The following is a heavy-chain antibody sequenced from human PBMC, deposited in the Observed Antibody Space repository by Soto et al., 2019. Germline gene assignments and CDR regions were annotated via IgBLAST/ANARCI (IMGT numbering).Heavy chain of an antibody. Sequence: GASVKVSCKTSGFTFTNFFMHWVRQAPGQGLEWMGIINPINRNTSFAQKFRGRVTITRDTSTSTVYMELNSLISEDTAVYSCARDLSYGDFDYWGQGTLVTVSS. CDR1: GFTFTNFF. CDR3: ARDLSYGDFDY. D-gene: IGHD4-17*01. CDR2: INPINRNT. V-gene: IGHV1-46*01. J-gene: IGHJ4*02.